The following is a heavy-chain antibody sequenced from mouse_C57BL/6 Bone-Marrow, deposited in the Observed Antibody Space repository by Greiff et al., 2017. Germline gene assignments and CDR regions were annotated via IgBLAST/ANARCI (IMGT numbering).Heavy chain of an antibody. Sequence: VQLQQSGPGLVAPSQRLSITCTVSGFSLTSYAISWVRQPPGKGLEWLGVIWTGGGTNYNSALNSRLSISKDNSTSQVVLKMNSRQTDDTARYYCGRNSPRRAMDYWGQGTSVTVSS. CDR1: GFSLTSYA. V-gene: IGHV2-9-1*01. J-gene: IGHJ4*01. CDR2: IWTGGGT. CDR3: GRNSPRRAMDY.